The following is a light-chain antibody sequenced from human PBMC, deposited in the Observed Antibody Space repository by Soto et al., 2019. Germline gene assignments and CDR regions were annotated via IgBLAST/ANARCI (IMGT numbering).Light chain of an antibody. CDR3: SSYTSSSFYGV. Sequence: QSALTQPASVSGSPGQSITISCTGTSSDVGGYNYVSWYQQHPGKAPKLMIYDVSNRPSGVSNRFSGSKSGNTASLTISGLQVEEEAYYYCSSYTSSSFYGVFGGGTKLTAL. J-gene: IGLJ3*02. CDR1: SSDVGGYNY. V-gene: IGLV2-14*01. CDR2: DVS.